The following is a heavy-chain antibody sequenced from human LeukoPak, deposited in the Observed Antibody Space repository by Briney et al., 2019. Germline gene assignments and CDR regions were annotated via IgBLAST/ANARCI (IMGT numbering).Heavy chain of an antibody. D-gene: IGHD7-27*01. CDR2: IKEDGSEA. V-gene: IGHV3-7*01. CDR1: GFTVSSNY. J-gene: IGHJ4*02. CDR3: ARDYTGGWNDY. Sequence: GGSLRPSCAASGFTVSSNYMSWVRQATGKGLECVAKIKEDGSEAHYVDSVKGRFTISRDNAKKSLYLQMNSLRAEDTAVYYCARDYTGGWNDYWGQGIRVTVSS.